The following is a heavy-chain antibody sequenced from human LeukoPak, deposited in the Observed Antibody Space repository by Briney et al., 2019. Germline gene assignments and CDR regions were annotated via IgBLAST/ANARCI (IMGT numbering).Heavy chain of an antibody. CDR1: GFTFTSYA. Sequence: GGSLRLSCEASGFTFTSYAMHWVRQAPGKGLEWVSSITSSGDGTFYTDSLSGRFTISRDNVNKAVFLQMKSLRRGDSALYFCAKGTDTTCRQNFDIWGQGTLVTVSS. CDR3: AKGTDTTCRQNFDI. D-gene: IGHD1-14*01. CDR2: ITSSGDGT. V-gene: IGHV3-23*01. J-gene: IGHJ4*02.